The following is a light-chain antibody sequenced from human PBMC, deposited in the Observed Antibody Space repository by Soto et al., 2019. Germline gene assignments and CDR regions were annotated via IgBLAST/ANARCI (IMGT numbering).Light chain of an antibody. V-gene: IGLV1-40*01. CDR2: GNS. CDR3: QSYDSSLSVVV. CDR1: RSNIGTHFD. J-gene: IGLJ2*01. Sequence: QSVLTQPPSVSGAPGQRVTISCTGSRSNIGTHFDVHWYQQLPGIAPKLLIYGNSNRPSGVPDRFSGSKSGTSASLAITGLQAEDEADYYCQSYDSSLSVVVFGGGTKLTVL.